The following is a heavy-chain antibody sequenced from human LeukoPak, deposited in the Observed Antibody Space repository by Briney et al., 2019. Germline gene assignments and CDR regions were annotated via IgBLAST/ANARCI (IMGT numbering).Heavy chain of an antibody. CDR3: ARSSIVVVPAANYNWFDP. CDR1: GGSISSSSYY. CDR2: IYYSGST. D-gene: IGHD2-2*01. Sequence: PSETLSLTCTVSGGSISSSSYYWGWIRQPPGKGLEWIGSIYYSGSTYYNPSLKSRVTISVDTSKNQFSLKLSSVTAADTAVYYCARSSIVVVPAANYNWFDPWGQGTLVTVSS. J-gene: IGHJ5*02. V-gene: IGHV4-39*07.